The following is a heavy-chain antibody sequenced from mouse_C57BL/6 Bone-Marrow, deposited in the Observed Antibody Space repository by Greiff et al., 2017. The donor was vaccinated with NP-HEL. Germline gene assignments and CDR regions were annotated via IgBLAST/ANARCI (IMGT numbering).Heavy chain of an antibody. V-gene: IGHV14-2*01. CDR2: FDPEVGET. CDR3: ARARGSNSYYFDY. D-gene: IGHD2-5*01. J-gene: IGHJ2*01. CDR1: GFNIKDYY. Sequence: FHVKQSGAELVKPGASVKLSCTASGFNIKDYYMHWVKQRTEQGLGWIGRFDPEVGETKYAPKFQGKATITADTSSNTAYLQLSSLTSEDTAVYYCARARGSNSYYFDYWGQGTTLTVSS.